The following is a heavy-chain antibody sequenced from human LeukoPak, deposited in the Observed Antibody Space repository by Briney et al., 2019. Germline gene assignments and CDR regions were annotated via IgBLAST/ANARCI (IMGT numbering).Heavy chain of an antibody. Sequence: SETLFLTCAVYGGSFSGYYWSWIRQPPGKGLEWIGEINHSGSTNYNPSLKSRVTISVDTSKNQFSLKLSSVTAADTAVYYCARGRGIGAAAGNNWFDPWGQGTLVTVSS. V-gene: IGHV4-34*01. CDR1: GGSFSGYY. CDR3: ARGRGIGAAAGNNWFDP. D-gene: IGHD6-13*01. J-gene: IGHJ5*02. CDR2: INHSGST.